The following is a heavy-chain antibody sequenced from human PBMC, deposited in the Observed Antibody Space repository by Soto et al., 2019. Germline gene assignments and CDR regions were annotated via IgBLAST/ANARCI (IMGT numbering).Heavy chain of an antibody. CDR2: ISAYNGNT. Sequence: QVQLVQSGAEVKKPGASVKVSCKASGYTFTSYGISWVRQAPGQGLEWMGWISAYNGNTNYAQKLQGRVTMTTDTSTSTAYMELRSLRSDDTAVYYCARSYSSSWWIPKSWYPSLDYWGQGTLVTVSS. J-gene: IGHJ4*02. D-gene: IGHD6-13*01. V-gene: IGHV1-18*01. CDR1: GYTFTSYG. CDR3: ARSYSSSWWIPKSWYPSLDY.